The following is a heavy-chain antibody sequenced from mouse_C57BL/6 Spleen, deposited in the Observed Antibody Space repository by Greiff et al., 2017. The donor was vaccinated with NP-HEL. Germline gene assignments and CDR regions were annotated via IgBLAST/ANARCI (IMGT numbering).Heavy chain of an antibody. Sequence: VQLQQSGPELVKPGASVKISCKASGYTFTDYYMNWVKQSHGKSLEWIGDINPNNGGTSYNQKFKGKATLTVDKSSSTAYMELRSLTSEDSAVYYCARYYYGSSPSYWYFDVWGTGTTVTVSS. D-gene: IGHD1-1*01. CDR1: GYTFTDYY. CDR2: INPNNGGT. V-gene: IGHV1-26*01. J-gene: IGHJ1*03. CDR3: ARYYYGSSPSYWYFDV.